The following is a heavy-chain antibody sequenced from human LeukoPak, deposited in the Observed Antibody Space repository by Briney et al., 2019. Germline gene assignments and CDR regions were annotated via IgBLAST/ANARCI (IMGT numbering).Heavy chain of an antibody. J-gene: IGHJ5*02. Sequence: GGSLRLSCAASGFTFSSYGMHWVRQAPGMGLEWVAVIWYDGSNKYYADSVKGRFTISRDNSKNTLYLQMNSLRAEDTAVYYCAKDRTYYDILTGPTFDPWGQGTLVTVSS. V-gene: IGHV3-33*06. D-gene: IGHD3-9*01. CDR2: IWYDGSNK. CDR1: GFTFSSYG. CDR3: AKDRTYYDILTGPTFDP.